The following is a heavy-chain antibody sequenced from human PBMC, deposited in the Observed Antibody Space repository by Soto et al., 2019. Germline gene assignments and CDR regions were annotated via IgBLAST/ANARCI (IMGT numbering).Heavy chain of an antibody. CDR1: GYTFTSYY. CDR3: AREIPRRADILYYYGLDV. V-gene: IGHV1-46*01. D-gene: IGHD2-15*01. Sequence: ASVKVSCKASGYTFTSYYMHWVRQAPGQGLEWIGIINPSGGSTSYAQKFQGRVTMTRDTSTSTVYMELSSLRSEDTAVYYCAREIPRRADILYYYGLDVWGQGTTVTVSS. J-gene: IGHJ6*02. CDR2: INPSGGST.